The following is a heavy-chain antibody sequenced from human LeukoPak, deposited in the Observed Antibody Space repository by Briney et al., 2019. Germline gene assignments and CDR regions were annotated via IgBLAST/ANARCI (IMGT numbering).Heavy chain of an antibody. CDR3: AKTMITFGGVIDKLDY. Sequence: GRSLRLSCAASGFTFSSYGMHWIRQAPGKGLEWVAVISYDGSNKYYADSVKGRFTISRDNSKNTLYLQMNSLRAEDTAVYYCAKTMITFGGVIDKLDYSGQGTLVPVSS. V-gene: IGHV3-30*18. J-gene: IGHJ4*02. D-gene: IGHD3-16*02. CDR2: ISYDGSNK. CDR1: GFTFSSYG.